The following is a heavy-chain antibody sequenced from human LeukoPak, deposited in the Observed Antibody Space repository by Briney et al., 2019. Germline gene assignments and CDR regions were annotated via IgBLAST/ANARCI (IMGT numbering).Heavy chain of an antibody. J-gene: IGHJ4*02. V-gene: IGHV4-38-2*02. CDR3: ARASGTYGGYYFDY. CDR1: GYSISSGHY. Sequence: SETLSLTCTVAGYSISSGHYWGWIRQPPGKGLEWIGSIHHSGTTYYNPSLKSRVTISVDTSKNQFSLKLSSVTAADTAVYYCARASGTYGGYYFDYWGQGTLVTVSS. CDR2: IHHSGTT. D-gene: IGHD1-26*01.